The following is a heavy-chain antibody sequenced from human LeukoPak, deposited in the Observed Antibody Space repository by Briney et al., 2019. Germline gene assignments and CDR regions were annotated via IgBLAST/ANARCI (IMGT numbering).Heavy chain of an antibody. CDR1: GFTFSSYA. Sequence: PGGSLRLSCAASGFTFSSYAMSWVRQAPGKGLEWVSAITGSGGSTFYADSVKGRFTISRDNSKNTLYLQMNSLRAEDTAVYYCNKGVLIKTGPDYWGQGTLVTVSS. D-gene: IGHD3-10*01. CDR3: NKGVLIKTGPDY. J-gene: IGHJ4*02. V-gene: IGHV3-23*01. CDR2: ITGSGGST.